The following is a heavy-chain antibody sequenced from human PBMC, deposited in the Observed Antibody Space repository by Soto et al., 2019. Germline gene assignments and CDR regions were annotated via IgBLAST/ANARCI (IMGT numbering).Heavy chain of an antibody. J-gene: IGHJ6*02. CDR1: GYTFTSYY. Sequence: ASVKVSCKASGYTFTSYYIHWVRQAPGQGLEWMGIFNPTGDTASYAQKLQGRVTMTRDTSTGTAYMELGSLRSEDTAVYYCARGGRIVNTGIGYYYYHAMDVWGQGTTVTVSS. D-gene: IGHD5-18*01. CDR3: ARGGRIVNTGIGYYYYHAMDV. V-gene: IGHV1-46*01. CDR2: FNPTGDTA.